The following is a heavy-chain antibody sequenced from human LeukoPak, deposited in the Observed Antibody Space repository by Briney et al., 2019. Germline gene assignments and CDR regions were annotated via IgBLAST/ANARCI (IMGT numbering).Heavy chain of an antibody. J-gene: IGHJ4*02. CDR3: ATVTAAGTGSGLYFDY. CDR1: GYTLTELS. CDR2: FDPEDGET. Sequence: ASVKVSCKVSGYTLTELSMHWVRQAPGKGLVWMGGFDPEDGETIYAQKFQGRVTMTEDTSTDTAYMELSSLRSEDTAVYYCATVTAAGTGSGLYFDYWGQGTLVTVSS. D-gene: IGHD6-13*01. V-gene: IGHV1-24*01.